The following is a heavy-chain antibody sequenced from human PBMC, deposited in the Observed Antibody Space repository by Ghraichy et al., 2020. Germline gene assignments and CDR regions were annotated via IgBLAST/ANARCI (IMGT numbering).Heavy chain of an antibody. J-gene: IGHJ4*02. CDR3: AVPGANSQFDY. V-gene: IGHV1-58*01. Sequence: SVKVSCKASGFPFINSTVQWVRQARGHRPEWLGWIFVGSGNTYLAHRFQDRVSITRDISTKTAYMELSSLRSEDTAIFYCAVPGANSQFDYWGQGTLVAISS. D-gene: IGHD4/OR15-4a*01. CDR1: GFPFINST. CDR2: IFVGSGNT.